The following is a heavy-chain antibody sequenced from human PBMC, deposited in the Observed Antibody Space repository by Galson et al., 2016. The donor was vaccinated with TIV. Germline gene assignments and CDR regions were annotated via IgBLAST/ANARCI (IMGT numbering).Heavy chain of an antibody. J-gene: IGHJ5*02. D-gene: IGHD5-18*01. V-gene: IGHV1-69*13. CDR2: IIPVFGTT. Sequence: SVKVSCKASGGTFNSYGISWVRQAPGQGLQWMGGIIPVFGTTKYSQDFQGRVAVTADESTGTADMELRGLRFDDAAVYFCARSRGYSYGYVDPWGQGTLVTVSA. CDR3: ARSRGYSYGYVDP. CDR1: GGTFNSYG.